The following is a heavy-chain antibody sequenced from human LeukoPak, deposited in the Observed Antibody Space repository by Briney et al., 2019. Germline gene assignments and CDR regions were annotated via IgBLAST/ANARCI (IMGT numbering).Heavy chain of an antibody. Sequence: SGGSLRLSCAASGFTFSSYAMSWVRQAPGKGLEWVSAISGSGGSTYYADSVKGRFTISRDNSKNTLYLQMNSLRAEDTAVYYCAKVPARLVGATSYFDYWGQGTLVTVSS. D-gene: IGHD1-26*01. CDR1: GFTFSSYA. CDR3: AKVPARLVGATSYFDY. CDR2: ISGSGGST. V-gene: IGHV3-23*01. J-gene: IGHJ4*02.